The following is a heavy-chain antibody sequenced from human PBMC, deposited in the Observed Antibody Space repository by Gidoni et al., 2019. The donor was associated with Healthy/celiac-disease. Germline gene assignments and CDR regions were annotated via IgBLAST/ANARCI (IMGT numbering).Heavy chain of an antibody. Sequence: QVQLQESGPGLVKPSQTLSLTCTVSGGSISSGSYYWSWIRQPAGKGLEWIGRIYTSGSTNYNPSLKSRVTISVDTSKNQFSLKLSSVTAADTAVYYCARQVRWELRTGGQFDYWGQGTLVTVSS. J-gene: IGHJ4*02. D-gene: IGHD1-26*01. CDR2: IYTSGST. CDR1: GGSISSGSYY. CDR3: ARQVRWELRTGGQFDY. V-gene: IGHV4-61*02.